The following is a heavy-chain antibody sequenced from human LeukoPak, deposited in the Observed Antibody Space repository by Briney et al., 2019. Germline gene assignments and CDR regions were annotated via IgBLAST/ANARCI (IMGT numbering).Heavy chain of an antibody. CDR2: IYASGSGNT. J-gene: IGHJ5*02. V-gene: IGHV4-61*02. Sequence: SETLSLTCTVSGGSISSSSYYWGWIRQPAGKGLEWIGRIYASGSGNTNYNPSLKSRVTMSVATSKNQFSLKLTSVTAADTAVYYCARDREGATLWTAHNWFDPWGQGTLVTVSS. CDR1: GGSISSSSYY. CDR3: ARDREGATLWTAHNWFDP. D-gene: IGHD1-26*01.